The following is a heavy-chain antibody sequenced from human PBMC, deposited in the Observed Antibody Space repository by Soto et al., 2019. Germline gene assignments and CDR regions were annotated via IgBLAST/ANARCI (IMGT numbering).Heavy chain of an antibody. D-gene: IGHD1-20*01. CDR1: GGSINSDY. V-gene: IGHV4-59*01. CDR2: ISHSGST. J-gene: IGHJ4*02. Sequence: SETLSLTCTVSGGSINSDYWSWIRQPPGKGLEWIGYISHSGSTNYSPSLKSRITISADTSRNQVSLKLTSVSAADTAVYYCARDYNYYFDPWGQGTLVTVSS. CDR3: ARDYNYYFDP.